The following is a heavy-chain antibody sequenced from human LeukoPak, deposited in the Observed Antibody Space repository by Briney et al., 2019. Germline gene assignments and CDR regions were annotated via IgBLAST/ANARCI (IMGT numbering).Heavy chain of an antibody. CDR2: INHSGST. Sequence: SETLSLTCAVYGGSFSGYYWSWIRQPPGKGLEWIGEINHSGSTNYNPSLKSRVTISVDTSKNQFSLKLSSVTAADTAVYCCAGYSYGYVDYWGQGTLVTVSS. D-gene: IGHD5-18*01. CDR3: AGYSYGYVDY. CDR1: GGSFSGYY. J-gene: IGHJ4*02. V-gene: IGHV4-34*01.